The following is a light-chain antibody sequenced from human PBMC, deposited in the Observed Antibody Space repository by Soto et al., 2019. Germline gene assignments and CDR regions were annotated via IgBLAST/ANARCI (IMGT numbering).Light chain of an antibody. CDR2: AAS. V-gene: IGKV1D-12*01. CDR3: QQTNSFPIT. J-gene: IGKJ5*01. CDR1: QAISSW. Sequence: DIPMTQSPSSVSASVGDRVTITCRASQAISSWLDWYQQKPGKAPKLLIYAASSLEGGVPSGFSGSGSWTDFTLTVHSLQPEDFATYYCQQTNSFPITFGQGTRLEIK.